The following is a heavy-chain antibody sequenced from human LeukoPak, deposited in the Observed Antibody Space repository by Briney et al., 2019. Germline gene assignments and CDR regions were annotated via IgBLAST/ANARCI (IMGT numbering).Heavy chain of an antibody. CDR3: ARARVPAMVRGVSYYFDY. CDR2: INPNSGGT. Sequence: ASVKVSCKASGYTFTGYHMHWVRQAPGQGLEWMGWINPNSGGTNYAQKFQGRVTMTRDTSISTAYMELSRLRSDDTAVYYCARARVPAMVRGVSYYFDYWGQGTLVTVSS. CDR1: GYTFTGYH. J-gene: IGHJ4*02. D-gene: IGHD3-10*01. V-gene: IGHV1-2*02.